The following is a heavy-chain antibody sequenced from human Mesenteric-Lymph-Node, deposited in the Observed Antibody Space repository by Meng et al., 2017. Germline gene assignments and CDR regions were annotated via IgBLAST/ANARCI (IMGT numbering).Heavy chain of an antibody. J-gene: IGHJ4*02. CDR3: ARGADSSGYYYAEFDY. CDR2: INPNSGGT. Sequence: QVQLVQSGAEVKRPGSSVTVSCKVSGYTFTSYGISWVRQAPGQGLEWMGWINPNSGGTNYAQKFQGRVTMTRDTSISTAYMELSRLRSDDTAVYYCARGADSSGYYYAEFDYWGQGTLVTVSS. D-gene: IGHD3-22*01. CDR1: GYTFTSYG. V-gene: IGHV1-2*02.